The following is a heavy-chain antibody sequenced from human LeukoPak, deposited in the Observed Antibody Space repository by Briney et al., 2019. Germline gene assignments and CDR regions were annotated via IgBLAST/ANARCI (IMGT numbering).Heavy chain of an antibody. D-gene: IGHD3-10*01. J-gene: IGHJ4*02. Sequence: PSETLSLTCTVSGASISRSSDYWGWIRQPPGKGLEWIGNIYYGGSTYYNPSLKSRLTISVDTSKNQFSLKLSSMTAADTAVYYCARQELLYTAFDYWGQGTPVTVSS. CDR3: ARQELLYTAFDY. V-gene: IGHV4-39*01. CDR1: GASISRSSDY. CDR2: IYYGGST.